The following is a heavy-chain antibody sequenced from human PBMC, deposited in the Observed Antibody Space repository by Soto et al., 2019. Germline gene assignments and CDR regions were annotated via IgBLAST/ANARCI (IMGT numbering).Heavy chain of an antibody. CDR2: IWYDGSNK. CDR3: ARFKPDGGAFDI. CDR1: GFTFSSYG. J-gene: IGHJ3*02. Sequence: QVQLVESGGGVVQPGRSLRLSCAASGFTFSSYGMHWVRQAPGKGLEWVAVIWYDGSNKYYADSVKGRFTISRDNSKYTLYLQMNSLRAEDTAVYYCARFKPDGGAFDIWGQGTMVTVSS. D-gene: IGHD3-10*01. V-gene: IGHV3-33*01.